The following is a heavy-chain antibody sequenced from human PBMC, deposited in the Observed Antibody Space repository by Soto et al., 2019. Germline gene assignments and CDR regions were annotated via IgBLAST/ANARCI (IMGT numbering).Heavy chain of an antibody. CDR1: GFTFSSYG. CDR2: ISYDGSNK. D-gene: IGHD3-22*01. V-gene: IGHV3-30*18. Sequence: QVQLVESGGGVVQPGRSLRLSCAASGFTFSSYGMHWVRQAPGKGLEWVAVISYDGSNKYYADSVKGRFTISRDNSKNTLYLQMYSLRAEDTAVYYCAKAFRYDSSGYYGGPIDYWGQGTLVTVSS. CDR3: AKAFRYDSSGYYGGPIDY. J-gene: IGHJ4*02.